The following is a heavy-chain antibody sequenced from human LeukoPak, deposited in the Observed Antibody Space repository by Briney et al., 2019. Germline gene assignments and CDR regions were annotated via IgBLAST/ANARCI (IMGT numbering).Heavy chain of an antibody. V-gene: IGHV4-39*01. J-gene: IGHJ4*02. D-gene: IGHD6-13*01. CDR2: IYYSGST. CDR1: GASISGYF. CDR3: ARHMVSGWYVPSGY. Sequence: SETLSLTCTVSGASISGYFWSWIRQPPGKGLEWIGSIYYSGSTYYNPSLKSRVTISVDTSKNQFSLKLSSVTAADTAVYYCARHMVSGWYVPSGYWGQGTLVTVSS.